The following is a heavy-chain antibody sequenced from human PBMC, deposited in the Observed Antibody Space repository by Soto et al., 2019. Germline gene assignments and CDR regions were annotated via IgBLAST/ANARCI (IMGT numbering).Heavy chain of an antibody. CDR1: GFTFNNSG. D-gene: IGHD5-12*01. V-gene: IGHV3-30*18. CDR2: ISYDGSEK. CDR3: VKDRVPGAYGHYYGMDV. Sequence: PGGSLRLSCRVSGFTFNNSGMHWVRQAPGKGLEWMAVISYDGSEKRYADSMKGRLTISRDNSKDTLHLQMNSLRAEDTAIYFCVKDRVPGAYGHYYGMDVWGQGTTVTVSS. J-gene: IGHJ6*02.